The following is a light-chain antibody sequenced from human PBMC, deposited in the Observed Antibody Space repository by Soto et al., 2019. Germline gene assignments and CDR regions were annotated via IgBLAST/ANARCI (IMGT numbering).Light chain of an antibody. CDR3: QQYDSSPRT. V-gene: IGKV3-20*01. J-gene: IGKJ1*01. CDR1: QTVSISY. CDR2: GAS. Sequence: IVLTQSPGTLSLSPGERATLSCRASQTVSISYLAWYQQTPGQAPRLLIYGASSRATGIPDRFSGSGSGTDFTLTISRLEPEDFAVYYCQQYDSSPRTFGQGTKVDIK.